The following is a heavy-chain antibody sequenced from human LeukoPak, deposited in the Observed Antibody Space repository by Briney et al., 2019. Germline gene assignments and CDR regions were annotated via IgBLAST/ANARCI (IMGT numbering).Heavy chain of an antibody. CDR1: GFTFSSYG. Sequence: GGTLRLSCAASGFTFSSYGMSWVRPAPGKGLEWVSAISGSGGSTYYADSVKGRFTISRDNSKNTLYLQMNSLRAEDTAVYDCAKDGWSGSSDYWGQGTLVTVSS. V-gene: IGHV3-23*01. J-gene: IGHJ4*02. CDR3: AKDGWSGSSDY. CDR2: ISGSGGST. D-gene: IGHD1-26*01.